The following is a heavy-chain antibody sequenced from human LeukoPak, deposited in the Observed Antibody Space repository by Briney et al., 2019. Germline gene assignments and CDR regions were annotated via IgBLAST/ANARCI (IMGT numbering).Heavy chain of an antibody. CDR3: ARGGGIAVASYYFDY. D-gene: IGHD6-19*01. Sequence: PGGSLRLSCAASGFTFSSYGMHWVRQAPGKGLEWVAVIWYDGSNKYYADSVKGRFTISRDNSENTLYLQMNSLRAEDTAVYYCARGGGIAVASYYFDYWGQGTLVTVSS. CDR1: GFTFSSYG. V-gene: IGHV3-33*01. J-gene: IGHJ4*02. CDR2: IWYDGSNK.